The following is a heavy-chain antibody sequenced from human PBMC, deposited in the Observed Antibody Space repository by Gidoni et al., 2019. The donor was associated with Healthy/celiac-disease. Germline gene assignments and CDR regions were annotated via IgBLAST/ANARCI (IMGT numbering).Heavy chain of an antibody. J-gene: IGHJ4*02. Sequence: PGRSLRLSCAASGFTFSSYAMHWVRQAPGKGLEWVAVIAYDGSNKYYADSVKGRFTISRENSKNTLYLQMNSLRAEDTAVYYCARPGYYYDSSGYELGHYFDYWGQGTLVTVSS. V-gene: IGHV3-30-3*01. CDR1: GFTFSSYA. CDR2: IAYDGSNK. D-gene: IGHD3-22*01. CDR3: ARPGYYYDSSGYELGHYFDY.